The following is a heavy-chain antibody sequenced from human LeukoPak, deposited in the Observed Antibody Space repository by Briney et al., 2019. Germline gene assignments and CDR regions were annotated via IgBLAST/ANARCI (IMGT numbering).Heavy chain of an antibody. J-gene: IGHJ5*02. D-gene: IGHD3-22*01. CDR1: GYTFTSYY. CDR2: INPSGGST. Sequence: ASVKVSCKASGYTFTSYYMHWVRQAPGQGLEWMGIINPSGGSTSYAQKFQGRVTMTRDMSTSTVYMELSSLRSEDTAVYHCARDRENYYDSSGYPISSFDPWGQGTLVIVSS. CDR3: ARDRENYYDSSGYPISSFDP. V-gene: IGHV1-46*01.